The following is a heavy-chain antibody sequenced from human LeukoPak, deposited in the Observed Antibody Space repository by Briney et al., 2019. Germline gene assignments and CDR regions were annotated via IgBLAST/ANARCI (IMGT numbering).Heavy chain of an antibody. CDR2: IYYSGST. CDR3: ARHGGYQLLSWFDP. J-gene: IGHJ5*02. D-gene: IGHD2-2*01. Sequence: SETLSLTFTVSGGSISSYYWSWIRQPPGKGLEWIGYIYYSGSTNYNPSLKSRVTISVDTSKNQFSLKLSSVTAADTAVYYCARHGGYQLLSWFDPWGQGTLVTVSS. CDR1: GGSISSYY. V-gene: IGHV4-59*08.